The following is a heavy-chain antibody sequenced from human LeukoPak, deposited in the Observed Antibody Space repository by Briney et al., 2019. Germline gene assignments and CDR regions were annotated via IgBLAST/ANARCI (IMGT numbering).Heavy chain of an antibody. CDR2: ISGSGGNT. D-gene: IGHD4-17*01. V-gene: IGHV3-23*01. Sequence: GGSLRLSCAASGFTFSSYAMNWVRQAPGKGLEWVSAISGSGGNTYFADSVKGRFTISRDNSKNTLYLQMNSLRAEDTAVYYCARDSSSDYGVLDYWGQGSLVTVSS. CDR3: ARDSSSDYGVLDY. J-gene: IGHJ4*02. CDR1: GFTFSSYA.